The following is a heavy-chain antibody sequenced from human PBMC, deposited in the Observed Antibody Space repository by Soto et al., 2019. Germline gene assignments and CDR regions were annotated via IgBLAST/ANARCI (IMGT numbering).Heavy chain of an antibody. D-gene: IGHD3-22*01. Sequence: ASVKVSCKASRGTYNSSALSWVRQATGQGLEWMGGIIPIFGTANYAQKFQGRVTITADESTSTAYMELSSLRSEDTAVYYCARYSSGYYPEDHAFDIWGQGTMVTVSS. CDR2: IIPIFGTA. V-gene: IGHV1-69*13. J-gene: IGHJ3*02. CDR3: ARYSSGYYPEDHAFDI. CDR1: RGTYNSSA.